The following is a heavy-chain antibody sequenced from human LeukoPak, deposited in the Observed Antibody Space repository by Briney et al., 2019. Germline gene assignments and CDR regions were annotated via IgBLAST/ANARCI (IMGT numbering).Heavy chain of an antibody. CDR3: ARGPLVRLPSSFDP. CDR2: MNPNSGNT. CDR1: GYTFTSYD. V-gene: IGHV1-8*01. Sequence: ASVKVSCKASGYTFTSYDINWVRQATGQGLEWMGWMNPNSGNTGSAQRFQGRITMTRDTSISTAYMELGSLRSEDTAVYYCARGPLVRLPSSFDPWGQGTLVTVSS. J-gene: IGHJ5*02. D-gene: IGHD3-16*02.